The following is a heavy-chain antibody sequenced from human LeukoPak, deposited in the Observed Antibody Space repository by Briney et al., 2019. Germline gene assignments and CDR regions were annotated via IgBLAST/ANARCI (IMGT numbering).Heavy chain of an antibody. CDR1: GGSFSAYY. J-gene: IGHJ3*02. CDR3: ARADWRGTNSRDAFDI. D-gene: IGHD4/OR15-4a*01. Sequence: SETLSLTCAVYGGSFSAYYWSWIRHLPGKGLEWIGYISYSGTTYYSPSLKSRITISLDTSKNQFSLELSSVTAADTAVYYCARADWRGTNSRDAFDIWGLGTVVTVSS. CDR2: ISYSGTT. V-gene: IGHV4-31*11.